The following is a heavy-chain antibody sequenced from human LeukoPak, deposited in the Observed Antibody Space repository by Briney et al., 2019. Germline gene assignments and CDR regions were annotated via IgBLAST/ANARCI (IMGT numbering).Heavy chain of an antibody. CDR3: ARDRVAVAGRYNWFDP. V-gene: IGHV3-74*01. CDR2: ISGDGSST. J-gene: IGHJ5*02. D-gene: IGHD6-19*01. Sequence: PGGSLRLSCAGSGFTFSSYWMHWVRQAPGKGLVWVSRISGDGSSTTYADSVKGRFTISRDNAKNSLYLQMNSLRAEDTALYYCARDRVAVAGRYNWFDPWGQGTLVTVSS. CDR1: GFTFSSYW.